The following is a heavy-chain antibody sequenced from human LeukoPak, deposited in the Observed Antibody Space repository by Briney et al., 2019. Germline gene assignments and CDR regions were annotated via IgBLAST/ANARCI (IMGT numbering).Heavy chain of an antibody. V-gene: IGHV3-7*03. J-gene: IGHJ4*02. D-gene: IGHD1-14*01. Sequence: GGSLRLSCAASGFTFTNFAMHWIRQAPGKGLEWVANINRDGSVKYYLDSVKGRFTVSRDNAKNSLYLQMNSLRAEDTAVYYCARDGISRSDYWGQGTLVTVSS. CDR3: ARDGISRSDY. CDR1: GFTFTNFA. CDR2: INRDGSVK.